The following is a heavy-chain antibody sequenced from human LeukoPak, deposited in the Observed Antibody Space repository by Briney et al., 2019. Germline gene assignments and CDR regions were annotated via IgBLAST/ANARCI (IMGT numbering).Heavy chain of an antibody. CDR1: GYTFTSYG. J-gene: IGHJ6*02. CDR2: ISAYNGNT. V-gene: IGHV1-18*01. Sequence: ASVKVSCKASGYTFTSYGISWVRQAPGQGLEWMGWISAYNGNTNYAQKLQGRVTMTTDTSTSTAYMELRSLRSDDTAVYCCARDVPYYYGSGSYFYGMDVWGQGTTVTVSS. D-gene: IGHD3-10*01. CDR3: ARDVPYYYGSGSYFYGMDV.